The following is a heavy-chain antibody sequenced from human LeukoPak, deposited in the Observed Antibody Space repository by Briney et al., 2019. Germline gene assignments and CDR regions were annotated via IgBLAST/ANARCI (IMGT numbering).Heavy chain of an antibody. CDR1: GGSISSGGYY. CDR3: ARRLLRSMTNLDY. Sequence: KASETLSLTCTVSGGSISSGGYYWSWIRQHPGKGLEWIGYIYYSGSTYYNPSLKSRVTISVDTSKNQFSLKLSSVTAADTAVYYCARRLLRSMTNLDYWGQGTLVTVSS. J-gene: IGHJ4*02. CDR2: IYYSGST. D-gene: IGHD4-11*01. V-gene: IGHV4-31*03.